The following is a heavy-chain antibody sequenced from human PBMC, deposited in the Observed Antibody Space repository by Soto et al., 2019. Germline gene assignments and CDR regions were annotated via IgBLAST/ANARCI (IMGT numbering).Heavy chain of an antibody. CDR1: GGTFXXXX. Sequence: KPGSSVKVSCXAXGGTFXXXXXXXVRQAPGQGLEWMGDIIPIFGTANYAQKFQGRVTITADESTSTAYMELSSLRSDDTAVYYCARDGGRHSGGIDYWGQGTLVTVSS. V-gene: IGHV1-69*01. D-gene: IGHD1-26*01. CDR3: ARDGGRHSGGIDY. J-gene: IGHJ4*02. CDR2: IIPIFGTA.